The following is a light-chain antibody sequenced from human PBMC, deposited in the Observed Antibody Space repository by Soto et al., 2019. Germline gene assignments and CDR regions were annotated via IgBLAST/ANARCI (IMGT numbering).Light chain of an antibody. J-gene: IGLJ2*01. V-gene: IGLV2-14*01. CDR1: SSDVGGYNY. Sequence: QSALTQPASVSGSPGQSITFSCTGTSSDVGGYNYVSWYQQHPGKAPKLMIYDVSNRPSGVSNRFSGSKSGNTASLTLSGLQAEDEADYYCSSYTSSSTLVVFGGGTKLTVL. CDR2: DVS. CDR3: SSYTSSSTLVV.